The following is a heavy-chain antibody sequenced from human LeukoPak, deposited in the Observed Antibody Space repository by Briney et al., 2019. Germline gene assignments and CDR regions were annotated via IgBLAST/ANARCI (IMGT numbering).Heavy chain of an antibody. J-gene: IGHJ2*01. D-gene: IGHD4-17*01. CDR2: IYHSGST. Sequence: PSQTLSLTCAVSGGSISSGGYSWSWIRQPPGKGLEWIGYIYHSGSTYYSPSLKSRVTISVDRSKNQFSLKLSSVTAADTAVYYCAREDNDGDYESGYFDLWGRGTLVTVSS. CDR3: AREDNDGDYESGYFDL. V-gene: IGHV4-30-2*01. CDR1: GGSISSGGYS.